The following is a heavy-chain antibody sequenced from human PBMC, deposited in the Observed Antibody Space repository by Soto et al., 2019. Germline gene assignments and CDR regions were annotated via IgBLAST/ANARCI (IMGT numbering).Heavy chain of an antibody. J-gene: IGHJ3*02. CDR2: IDPSDSYT. Sequence: GESLKISCKGSGYSFTSYWISWVRQMPGKGLEWMGRIDPSDSYTNYSPSFQGHVTISADESISTAYLQWSSLKASDTAMYYCAITYYYDSSGYYKPDAFDIWGQGTMVTVSS. CDR3: AITYYYDSSGYYKPDAFDI. D-gene: IGHD3-22*01. CDR1: GYSFTSYW. V-gene: IGHV5-10-1*01.